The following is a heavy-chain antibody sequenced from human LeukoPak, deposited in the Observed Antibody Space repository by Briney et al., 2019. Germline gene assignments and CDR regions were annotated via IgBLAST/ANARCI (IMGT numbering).Heavy chain of an antibody. V-gene: IGHV4-39*01. CDR3: ARHRAYAPFDS. J-gene: IGHJ4*02. CDR1: GGSISRDY. Sequence: SETLSLTCTVSGGSISRDYWGWIRRPPGKGLEWLGSWSTSHKASLESRVTISVDVSKNQFSLRVTSLSAADTAVYYCARHRAYAPFDSWGQGSLVTVSS. CDR2: WST. D-gene: IGHD4-17*01.